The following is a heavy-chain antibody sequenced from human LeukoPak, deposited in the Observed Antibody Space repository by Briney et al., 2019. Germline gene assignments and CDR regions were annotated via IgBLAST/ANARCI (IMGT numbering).Heavy chain of an antibody. CDR1: GYTFTSYA. V-gene: IGHV7-4-1*02. CDR3: AREGGAPHSGSYPGIPNFDY. J-gene: IGHJ4*02. D-gene: IGHD1-26*01. Sequence: ASVKVSCKASGYTFTSYAMNWVRQAPGQGLEWMGWINTNTGNPTYAQGFTGRFVFSLDTSVSTAYLQISSLKAEDTAVYYCAREGGAPHSGSYPGIPNFDYWGQGTLVTVSS. CDR2: INTNTGNP.